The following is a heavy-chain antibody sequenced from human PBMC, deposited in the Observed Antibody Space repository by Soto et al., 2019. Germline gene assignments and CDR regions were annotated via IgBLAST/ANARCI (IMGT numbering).Heavy chain of an antibody. V-gene: IGHV1-18*01. Sequence: ASVKVSCKSSGYTFVDYGVSWVRQAPGQGLEWMGRISTYNVYTKYSQKFYGRVTMTTDASTATAYMELRSLRSDDTAVYYCAGGGLLNGYSLDYFDLDVWGQGTTVTVSS. CDR1: GYTFVDYG. CDR2: ISTYNVYT. CDR3: AGGGLLNGYSLDYFDLDV. J-gene: IGHJ6*02. D-gene: IGHD3-9*01.